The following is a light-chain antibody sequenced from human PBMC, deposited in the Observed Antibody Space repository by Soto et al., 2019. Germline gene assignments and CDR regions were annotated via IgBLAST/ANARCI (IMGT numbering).Light chain of an antibody. CDR2: DVS. V-gene: IGLV2-14*01. CDR1: SSDVGGYNY. CDR3: SSYTSSSTLMV. J-gene: IGLJ2*01. Sequence: QSALTQPASVSGSPGQSITISCTGTSSDVGGYNYVSWYQQHPVKAPKLMIYDVSNRPSGVSNRFSGYKSGNTASLTISGRQAEDEADYYCSSYTSSSTLMVFGGGTKLTVL.